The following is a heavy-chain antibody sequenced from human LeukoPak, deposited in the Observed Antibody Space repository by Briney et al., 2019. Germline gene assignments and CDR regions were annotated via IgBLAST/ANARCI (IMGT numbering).Heavy chain of an antibody. Sequence: SLRLSCGASGFTLDDCAMHGARHGPGKGLEGVLGLYWNRGNISYTDCVSGLFTMSRDNVRFSLSLQMNSLTAEDTALYYCAKGGSYDSSGNYSNPLYCFDSWGQGTLVTVSS. V-gene: IGHV3-9*01. CDR1: GFTLDDCA. CDR3: AKGGSYDSSGNYSNPLYCFDS. J-gene: IGHJ4*02. D-gene: IGHD3-22*01. CDR2: LYWNRGNI.